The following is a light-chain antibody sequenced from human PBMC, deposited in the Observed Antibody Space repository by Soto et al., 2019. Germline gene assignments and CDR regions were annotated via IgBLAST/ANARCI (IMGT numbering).Light chain of an antibody. CDR2: GAS. Sequence: EIVLTQSPGTLSLSPGERATLSCRASQSVSSSYLAWYQQKPGQAPRLLIYGASSRATGIPDRFSGSGSGTDFTLTISRLEPEDFAVYYCQQWGTFGQGTKVDTK. CDR1: QSVSSSY. CDR3: QQWGT. J-gene: IGKJ1*01. V-gene: IGKV3-20*01.